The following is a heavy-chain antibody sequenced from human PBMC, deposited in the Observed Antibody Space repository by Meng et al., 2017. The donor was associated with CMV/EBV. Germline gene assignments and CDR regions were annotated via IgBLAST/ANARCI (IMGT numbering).Heavy chain of an antibody. V-gene: IGHV1-18*01. Sequence: QVQLVQSGAELKTPGASVKNSWKATCHTFTIDGSSRVRQATGQGIEWMGWIRDYNSNTNYAQKPQGRVTMTTDTYTSPAYMELRRLRWDDTAVYYCARAWVGEEYYFDYWGQGTLVTVSS. CDR1: CHTFTIDG. J-gene: IGHJ4*02. CDR3: ARAWVGEEYYFDY. D-gene: IGHD4-17*01. CDR2: IRDYNSNT.